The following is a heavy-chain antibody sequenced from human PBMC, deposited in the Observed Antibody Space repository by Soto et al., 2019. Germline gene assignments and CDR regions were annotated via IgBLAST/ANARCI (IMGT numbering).Heavy chain of an antibody. D-gene: IGHD5-18*01. CDR2: SIPIFGTA. V-gene: IGHV1-69*06. CDR3: ARGYSYGFGSLYYGMDV. J-gene: IGHJ6*02. CDR1: GGTFSSYA. Sequence: QVQLVQSGAEVKKPGSSVKVSCKASGGTFSSYAISWVRQAPGQGLEWMGGSIPIFGTANYAQKFQGRVTITADKSTSTAYMELSSLRSEDTAVYYCARGYSYGFGSLYYGMDVWGQGTTVTVSS.